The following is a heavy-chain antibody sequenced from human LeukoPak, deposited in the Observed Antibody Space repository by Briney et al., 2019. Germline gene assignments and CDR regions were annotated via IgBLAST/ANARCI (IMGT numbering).Heavy chain of an antibody. D-gene: IGHD2-2*01. CDR1: GGSISSYY. Sequence: SETLSLTCTVSGGSISSYYWSWIRQPPGKGLEWIGEINHSGSTNYNPSLKSRVTISVDTSKNQFSLKLSSVTAADTAVYYCARLLIVVVPAATKTFDYWGQGTLVTVSS. CDR2: INHSGST. CDR3: ARLLIVVVPAATKTFDY. V-gene: IGHV4-34*01. J-gene: IGHJ4*02.